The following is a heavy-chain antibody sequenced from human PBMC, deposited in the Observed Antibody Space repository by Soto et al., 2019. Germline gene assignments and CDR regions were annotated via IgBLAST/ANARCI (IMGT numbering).Heavy chain of an antibody. CDR2: ISAYNGNT. Sequence: QVQLVQSGAEVKKPGASVKVSCKASGYTFTSYGISWVRQAPGQGLEWMGWISAYNGNTNYAQKLQGRVTMTTDTSTSTAYMELRSLRSDDTAVYYCARASDYDNSGYRGLYGMDVWGQGTTVTVSS. CDR3: ARASDYDNSGYRGLYGMDV. V-gene: IGHV1-18*04. J-gene: IGHJ6*02. D-gene: IGHD3-22*01. CDR1: GYTFTSYG.